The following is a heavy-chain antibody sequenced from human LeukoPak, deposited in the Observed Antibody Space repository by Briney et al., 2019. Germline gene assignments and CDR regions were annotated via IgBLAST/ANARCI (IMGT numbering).Heavy chain of an antibody. Sequence: ASVKVSCKASGGTFSSYAISWVRQAPGQGLEWMGGIIPIFGTANYAQKFQSRVTITADKSTSTAYMELSSLRSEDTAVYYCARRRVGNWFDPWGQGTLVTVSS. CDR1: GGTFSSYA. CDR2: IIPIFGTA. CDR3: ARRRVGNWFDP. D-gene: IGHD2-15*01. V-gene: IGHV1-69*06. J-gene: IGHJ5*02.